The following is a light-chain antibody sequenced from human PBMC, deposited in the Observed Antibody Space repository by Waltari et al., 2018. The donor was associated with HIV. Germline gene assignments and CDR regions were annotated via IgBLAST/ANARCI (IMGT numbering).Light chain of an antibody. CDR2: QDN. CDR3: QAWDNSAAV. J-gene: IGLJ1*01. Sequence: SYELPQPTSVSVSPGPTAIIPRSGAKLGVDYSYWYSQRPGQSPVLVIYQDNKRPAGIPGRFSGSSSGNTATLTIGGTQDMDEADYYCQAWDNSAAVFGTGTKLTVL. V-gene: IGLV3-1*01. CDR1: KLGVDY.